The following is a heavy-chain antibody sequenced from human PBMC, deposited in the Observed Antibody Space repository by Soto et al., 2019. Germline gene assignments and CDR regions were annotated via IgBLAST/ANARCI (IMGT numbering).Heavy chain of an antibody. D-gene: IGHD2-2*02. CDR3: ARVGCSSTSCYIGFDY. J-gene: IGHJ4*02. Sequence: GGSLRRSCAASGFTFSSYAMHWVRQAPGQGLGWVAVISYDGSNKYYADSVKGRFTISRDNSKNTLYLQMNSLRAEDTAVYYCARVGCSSTSCYIGFDYWGQGTLVTVSS. CDR2: ISYDGSNK. V-gene: IGHV3-30-3*01. CDR1: GFTFSSYA.